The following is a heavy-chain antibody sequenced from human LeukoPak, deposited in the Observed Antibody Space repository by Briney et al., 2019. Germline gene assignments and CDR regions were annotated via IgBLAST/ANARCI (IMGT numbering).Heavy chain of an antibody. CDR2: INHSGST. V-gene: IGHV4-34*01. CDR1: GGSISSYY. CDR3: ARGQTGYSSSWKDY. D-gene: IGHD6-13*01. Sequence: SETLSLTCTVSGGSISSYYWSWIRQPPGKGLEWIGEINHSGSTNYNPSLKSRVTISVDTSKNQVSLKLSSVTAADTAVYYCARGQTGYSSSWKDYWGQGTLVTVSS. J-gene: IGHJ4*02.